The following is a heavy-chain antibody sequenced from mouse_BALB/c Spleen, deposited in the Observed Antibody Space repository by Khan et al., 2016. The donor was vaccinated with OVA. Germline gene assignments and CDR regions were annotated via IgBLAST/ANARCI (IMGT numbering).Heavy chain of an antibody. CDR1: DYTFTSYY. D-gene: IGHD2-2*01. CDR3: ARGGYGAFAY. Sequence: QVQLQQSGPELVKPGASVRISCKASDYTFTSYYIHWVKQRPGQGLEWIGWIYPGNINNHYTERFKGKATLTADKSSSTAYMHLSSLTSADSAVYFCARGGYGAFAYWGQGTLVTVSA. CDR2: IYPGNINN. V-gene: IGHV1S56*01. J-gene: IGHJ3*01.